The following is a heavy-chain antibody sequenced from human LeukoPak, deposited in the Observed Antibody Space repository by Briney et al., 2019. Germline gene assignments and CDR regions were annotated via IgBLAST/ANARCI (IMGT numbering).Heavy chain of an antibody. CDR2: ISGSGGST. J-gene: IGHJ4*02. CDR3: AKVYDSSGYLFDY. D-gene: IGHD3-22*01. V-gene: IGHV3-23*01. CDR1: GFTFSSYA. Sequence: GGSLRLTCAASGFTFSSYAMSWVRQAPGKGLEWVSAISGSGGSTYYADSVKGRFTISRDNSKNTLYLQMNSLRAEDTAVYYCAKVYDSSGYLFDYWGQGTLVTVSS.